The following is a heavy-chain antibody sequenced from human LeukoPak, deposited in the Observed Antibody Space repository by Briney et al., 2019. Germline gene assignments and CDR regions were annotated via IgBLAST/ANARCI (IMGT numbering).Heavy chain of an antibody. J-gene: IGHJ6*03. V-gene: IGHV4-31*03. CDR2: IYYSGST. Sequence: SQTLSLTCTVSGGSISSGGYYWSWIRQHPGKGLEWIGYIYYSGSTNYNPSLKSRVTISVDTSKNQFSLKLSSVTAADTAVYYCARAIGLKEGAGSGRERTITIFGVVIDNYYYMDVWGKGTTVTVSS. CDR1: GGSISSGGYY. D-gene: IGHD3-3*01. CDR3: ARAIGLKEGAGSGRERTITIFGVVIDNYYYMDV.